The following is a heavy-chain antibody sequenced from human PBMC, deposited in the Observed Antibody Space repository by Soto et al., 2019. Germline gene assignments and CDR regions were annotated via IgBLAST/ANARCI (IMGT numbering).Heavy chain of an antibody. CDR3: ARTVDTAMAYDY. J-gene: IGHJ4*02. CDR1: GFTVSSNY. CDR2: IYSGGST. D-gene: IGHD5-18*01. V-gene: IGHV3-53*01. Sequence: PGGSLRLSCAASGFTVSSNYMSWVRRAPGKGLEWVSVIYSGGSTYYADSVKGRFTISRDNSKNTLYLQMNSLRAEDTAVYYCARTVDTAMAYDYWGQGTLVTVSS.